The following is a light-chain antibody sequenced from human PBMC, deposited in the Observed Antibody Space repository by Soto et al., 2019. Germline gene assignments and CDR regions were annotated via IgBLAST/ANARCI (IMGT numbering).Light chain of an antibody. V-gene: IGLV2-14*01. Sequence: QSALTQPASVSGSPGQSITIFCTGTSSDVGGYNYVSWYQQHPGKAPKLMIYDVSNRPSGVSNRFSGSKSGNTASLTISGLQAEDEADYYCSSYTTSSTYVFGTGTKAPS. CDR3: SSYTTSSTYV. CDR1: SSDVGGYNY. J-gene: IGLJ1*01. CDR2: DVS.